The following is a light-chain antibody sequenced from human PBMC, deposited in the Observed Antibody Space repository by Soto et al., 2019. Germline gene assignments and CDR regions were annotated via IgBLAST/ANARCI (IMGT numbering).Light chain of an antibody. V-gene: IGLV1-40*01. CDR3: QSYDSSLSNWV. CDR1: SSNIGAGYD. Sequence: QSVLTQPPSVSGAPGQRVTISCTGSSSNIGAGYDVRWYQQLPGTAPKLLIYGNSNRPSGVPDRLSGSKSGTSASLAITGLQAEDEAHYYCQSYDSSLSNWVFGGGTKLTVL. CDR2: GNS. J-gene: IGLJ3*02.